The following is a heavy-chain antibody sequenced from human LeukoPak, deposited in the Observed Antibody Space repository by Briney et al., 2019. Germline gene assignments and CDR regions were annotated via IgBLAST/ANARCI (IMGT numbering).Heavy chain of an antibody. D-gene: IGHD3-22*01. J-gene: IGHJ4*02. Sequence: GGSLRLSCTASGFTFGDYAMSWFRQAPGKGLEWVGFIRSKAYGGTTEYAASVKGRFTISRDDSKSIAYLQMNSLKTEDTAVYYCTRVLPLAPWIVAVSSNDVSDYWGQGTLVTVSS. V-gene: IGHV3-49*03. CDR2: IRSKAYGGTT. CDR1: GFTFGDYA. CDR3: TRVLPLAPWIVAVSSNDVSDY.